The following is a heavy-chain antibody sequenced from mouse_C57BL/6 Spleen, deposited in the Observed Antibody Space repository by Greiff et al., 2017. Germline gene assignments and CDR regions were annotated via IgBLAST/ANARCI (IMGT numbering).Heavy chain of an antibody. CDR2: IDPSDSYT. D-gene: IGHD4-1*01. J-gene: IGHJ2*01. Sequence: QVQLQQPGAELVRPGTSVKLSCKASGYTFTSYWMHWVKQRPGQGLEWIGVIDPSDSYTNYNQKFKGKATLTVDTSSSTAYMQLSSLTSEDSAVYYCASLTDFDYWGQGTTLTVSS. CDR3: ASLTDFDY. CDR1: GYTFTSYW. V-gene: IGHV1-59*01.